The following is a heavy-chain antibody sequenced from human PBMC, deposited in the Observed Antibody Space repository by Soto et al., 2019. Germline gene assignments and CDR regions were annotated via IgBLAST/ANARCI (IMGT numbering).Heavy chain of an antibody. V-gene: IGHV1-18*01. Sequence: QVQLVQSGAEVKKPWASVKVSCKASGYAFSTYGISWVRPAPGQGLEWMGWISGYTGNRNDAQKFQDRVSMTTDTTTSTAYMELRSLRSDDTAVSVCARGAAAGWCDPWGQGTLVTVSS. CDR3: ARGAAAGWCDP. CDR2: ISGYTGNR. CDR1: GYAFSTYG. D-gene: IGHD6-13*01. J-gene: IGHJ5*02.